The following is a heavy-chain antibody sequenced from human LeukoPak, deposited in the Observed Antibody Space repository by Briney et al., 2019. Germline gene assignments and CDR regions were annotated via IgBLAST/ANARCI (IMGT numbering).Heavy chain of an antibody. Sequence: SQTLSLTCTVSGGSISSGDYYWSWIRQHPGTGLEWIGYIYYSGNTYYNPSLKSRVTISVDTSKNQFSLKLSSVTAADTAVYYCARDRYGGTLDYWGQGTLVTVSS. CDR3: ARDRYGGTLDY. CDR2: IYYSGNT. J-gene: IGHJ4*02. CDR1: GGSISSGDYY. V-gene: IGHV4-31*03. D-gene: IGHD4-23*01.